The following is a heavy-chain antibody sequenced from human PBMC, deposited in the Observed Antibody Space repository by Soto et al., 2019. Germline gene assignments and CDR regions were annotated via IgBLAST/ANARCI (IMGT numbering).Heavy chain of an antibody. V-gene: IGHV4-4*02. D-gene: IGHD3-22*01. Sequence: QVQLQESGPGLVDPLGTLSLTCAVPGTSVSGANWWGWVRQPPGKGLEWIGEIHSSGNTDYNPSLKSRVTISRDMSKNEFSLKLTSVTAADTAVYYCARTGPYSSGNNWGQGTLVTVSS. CDR2: IHSSGNT. J-gene: IGHJ4*02. CDR3: ARTGPYSSGNN. CDR1: GTSVSGANW.